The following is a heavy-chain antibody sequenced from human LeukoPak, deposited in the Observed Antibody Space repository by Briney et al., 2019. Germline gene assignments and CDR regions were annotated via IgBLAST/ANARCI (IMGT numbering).Heavy chain of an antibody. D-gene: IGHD2-2*01. Sequence: SETLSLTCAVYGGSFSGYYRSWIRQPPGKGLGWIGEINHSGSTNYNPSLKSRVTISVDTSKNQFSLKLSSVTAADTAVYYCARVGLVVPAAIKGSGYMDVWGKGTTVTVSS. J-gene: IGHJ6*03. CDR3: ARVGLVVPAAIKGSGYMDV. CDR1: GGSFSGYY. V-gene: IGHV4-34*01. CDR2: INHSGST.